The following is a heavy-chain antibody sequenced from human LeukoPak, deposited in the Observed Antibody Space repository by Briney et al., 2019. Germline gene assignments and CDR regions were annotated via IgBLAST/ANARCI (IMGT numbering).Heavy chain of an antibody. CDR1: GFTVSSNY. J-gene: IGHJ3*02. D-gene: IGHD3-10*01. CDR2: IYSGGST. V-gene: IGHV3-66*04. Sequence: PGGSLRLSCAASGFTVSSNYMSWVRQAPGKGLEWVSVIYSGGSTYYADSVKGRFTISRDNSKNTLYLQMNSLRAEDTAVYYCARHPTIMVRGADAFDIWGQGTMVTVSS. CDR3: ARHPTIMVRGADAFDI.